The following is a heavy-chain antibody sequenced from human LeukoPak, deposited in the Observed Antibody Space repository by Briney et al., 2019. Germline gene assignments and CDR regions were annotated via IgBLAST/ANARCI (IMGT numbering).Heavy chain of an antibody. D-gene: IGHD6-19*01. CDR3: ARPGMGFGWSYFDY. V-gene: IGHV3-30-3*01. CDR2: ISYDGTNK. Sequence: PGRSLRLSCAASGFTLNTHAMHWVRQAPGKGLEWVAVISYDGTNKFYADSVKGRFTISRDNSKNTLYLQMNSLRAEDTAVYYCARPGMGFGWSYFDYWGQGTLVTVSS. CDR1: GFTLNTHA. J-gene: IGHJ4*02.